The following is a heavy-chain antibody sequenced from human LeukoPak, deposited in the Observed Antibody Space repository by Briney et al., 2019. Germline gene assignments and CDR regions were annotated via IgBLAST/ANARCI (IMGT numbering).Heavy chain of an antibody. D-gene: IGHD3-9*01. J-gene: IGHJ4*02. CDR3: ARVHYDILTGYSYFDY. CDR2: ISAYNDNT. CDR1: GYTFTSYG. Sequence: ASVKVSCKASGYTFTSYGISWVRQAPGQGLEGMGWISAYNDNTNYARKLQGRVTMTTDTSTSTAYMELRSLRSDDTAVYYCARVHYDILTGYSYFDYWGQGTLVTVSS. V-gene: IGHV1-18*01.